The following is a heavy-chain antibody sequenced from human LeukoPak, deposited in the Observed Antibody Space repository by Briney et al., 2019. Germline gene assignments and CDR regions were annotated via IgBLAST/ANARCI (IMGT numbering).Heavy chain of an antibody. CDR3: AREGTYYDILGPFDP. CDR1: GGTFSRYA. V-gene: IGHV1-69*06. Sequence: ASVKVSCKASGGTFSRYAISWVRQAPGQGLEWMGGIIPIFGTANYAQKFQGRVTSTADKSTSTAYMELSSLRSEDTAVYYCAREGTYYDILGPFDPWGQGTLVTVSS. D-gene: IGHD3-9*01. J-gene: IGHJ5*02. CDR2: IIPIFGTA.